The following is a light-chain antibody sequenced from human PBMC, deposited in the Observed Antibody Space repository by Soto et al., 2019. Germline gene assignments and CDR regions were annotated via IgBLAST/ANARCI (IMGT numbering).Light chain of an antibody. V-gene: IGLV2-14*01. CDR2: DVS. J-gene: IGLJ1*01. Sequence: QSALTQPASVSGSPGQSITISCTGTSSDVGGYTFVSWYQQHPGKAPKLMIYDVSNRPSGVSNRFSGSKSGNTASLTISGLQAEDEADYYCSSYTSSTTDVFGTGTQLTVL. CDR1: SSDVGGYTF. CDR3: SSYTSSTTDV.